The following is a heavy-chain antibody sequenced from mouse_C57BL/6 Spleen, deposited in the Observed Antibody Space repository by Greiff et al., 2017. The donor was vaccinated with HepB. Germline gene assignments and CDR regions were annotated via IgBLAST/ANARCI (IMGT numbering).Heavy chain of an antibody. CDR2: ISSGGSYT. CDR1: GFTFSRYG. CDR3: ARQSNYYGSSYNFDY. V-gene: IGHV5-6*01. J-gene: IGHJ2*01. Sequence: EVQGVESGGDLVKPGGSLKLSCAASGFTFSRYGLSWVRQTPDKRLEWVATISSGGSYTYYPDSVKGRFTISRDNAKNTLYLQMSSLKSEDTAMYYCARQSNYYGSSYNFDYWGQGTTRTVSS. D-gene: IGHD1-1*01.